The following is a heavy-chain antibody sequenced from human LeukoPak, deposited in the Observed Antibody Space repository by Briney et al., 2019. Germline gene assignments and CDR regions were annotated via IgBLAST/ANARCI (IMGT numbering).Heavy chain of an antibody. CDR1: GFTFSSYS. V-gene: IGHV3-48*01. CDR3: ARRAGAYSHPYDY. D-gene: IGHD4/OR15-4a*01. CDR2: ISSSSTI. J-gene: IGHJ4*02. Sequence: GGSLRLSCAASGFTFSSYSMNWVRQAPGKGLEWVSYISSSSTIYYADSVKGRFTISRDNAKNSLSLQMNSLRAEDTAVYYCARRAGAYSHPYDYWGQGTLVTVSS.